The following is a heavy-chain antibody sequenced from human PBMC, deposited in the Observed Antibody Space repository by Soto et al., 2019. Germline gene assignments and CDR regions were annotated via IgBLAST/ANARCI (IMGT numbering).Heavy chain of an antibody. CDR3: ARVGVNWNEPFDY. D-gene: IGHD1-20*01. Sequence: SETLSLTCTVSGGSISSGDYYWSWIRQPPGKGLEWIGYIYYSGSTYYNPSLKSRVTISVDTSKNQFSLKLSSVTAADTAVYYCARVGVNWNEPFDYWGQGTLVTVSS. CDR2: IYYSGST. J-gene: IGHJ4*02. CDR1: GGSISSGDYY. V-gene: IGHV4-30-4*01.